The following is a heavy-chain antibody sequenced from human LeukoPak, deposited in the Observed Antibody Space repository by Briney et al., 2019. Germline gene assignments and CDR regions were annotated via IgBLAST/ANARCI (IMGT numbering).Heavy chain of an antibody. V-gene: IGHV4-30-4*01. CDR1: GGSFSGYY. CDR2: IHYSGRT. D-gene: IGHD3-22*01. Sequence: PSETLSLTCAVSGGSFSGYYWSWIRQPPGRGLEWIGYIHYSGRTYYNPSLMSRVTMSVDTSKNQFSLKLSSVTAAGTAVYYCARDSSGYDTLDYWGQGTLVTASS. J-gene: IGHJ4*02. CDR3: ARDSSGYDTLDY.